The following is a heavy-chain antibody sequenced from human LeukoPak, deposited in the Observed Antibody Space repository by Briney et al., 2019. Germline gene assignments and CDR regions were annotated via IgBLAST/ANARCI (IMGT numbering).Heavy chain of an antibody. CDR1: GFTFSSYA. CDR3: AREDGYCSGGNCYSYFDS. D-gene: IGHD2-15*01. V-gene: IGHV3-23*01. Sequence: GGPLRLSCAASGFTFSSYAMSWVRQAPGKGLEWVSAISGSGGSTYYADSVKGRFTISRDNSKNTLYLQMYSLRAEDTAVYFCAREDGYCSGGNCYSYFDSWGQGTLVTVSS. CDR2: ISGSGGST. J-gene: IGHJ4*02.